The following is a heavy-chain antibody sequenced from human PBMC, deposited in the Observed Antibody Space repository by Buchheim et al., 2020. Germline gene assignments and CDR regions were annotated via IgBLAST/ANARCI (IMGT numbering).Heavy chain of an antibody. CDR1: GGSVSSGSYY. V-gene: IGHV4-61*01. Sequence: QVQLQESGPGLVKPSETLSLTCTVSGGSVSSGSYYWSWIRQPPGKGLEWIGYIYYSGSTNYNPSLKSRVTISVDTSKNQFSLKLSSVTAADTAVYYCARDSLGGGSSWYRDYYYYGMDVWGQGTT. D-gene: IGHD6-13*01. CDR2: IYYSGST. CDR3: ARDSLGGGSSWYRDYYYYGMDV. J-gene: IGHJ6*02.